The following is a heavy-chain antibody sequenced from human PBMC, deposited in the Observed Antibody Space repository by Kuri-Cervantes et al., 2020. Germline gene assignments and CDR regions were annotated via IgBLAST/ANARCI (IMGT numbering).Heavy chain of an antibody. CDR3: ARGAGAMVRGVIPWYFDL. V-gene: IGHV1-18*01. J-gene: IGHJ2*01. CDR2: ISAYNGNT. CDR1: GYTFTTYG. D-gene: IGHD3-10*01. Sequence: ASVKVSCKASGYTFTTYGISWVRQAPGQGLEWMGWISAYNGNTKYAQKFQGWVTMTRDTSISTAYMELSRLRSDDTAVYYCARGAGAMVRGVIPWYFDLWGRGTLVTVSS.